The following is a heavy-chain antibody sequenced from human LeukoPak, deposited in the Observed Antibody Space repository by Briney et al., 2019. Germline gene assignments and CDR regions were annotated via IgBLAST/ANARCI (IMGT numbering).Heavy chain of an antibody. CDR2: IYHNGST. Sequence: SETLSLTRTVAGGSITSYYWSWIRQPPGKGLEWIGYIYHNGSTNYNPSLESRVTISVDTSKNQFSLKLNSVTAGDTAVYYCARGGSSWRSWGQGTLVTVSS. J-gene: IGHJ5*02. CDR1: GGSITSYY. D-gene: IGHD6-13*01. CDR3: ARGGSSWRS. V-gene: IGHV4-59*01.